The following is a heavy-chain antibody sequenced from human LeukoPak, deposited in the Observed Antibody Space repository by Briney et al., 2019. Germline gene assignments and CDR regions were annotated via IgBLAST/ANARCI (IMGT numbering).Heavy chain of an antibody. CDR2: ISYDGSNK. CDR1: GFTFSSYA. V-gene: IGHV3-30*04. J-gene: IGHJ6*04. CDR3: AILSKGDQLLSARVDGMDV. D-gene: IGHD2-2*01. Sequence: PGGSLRLSCAASGFTFSSYAMHWVRQAPGKGLGWVAVISYDGSNKYYADSVKGRFTISRDNSKITLYLQMNSLRAEDTAVYYCAILSKGDQLLSARVDGMDVWGKGTTVTVSS.